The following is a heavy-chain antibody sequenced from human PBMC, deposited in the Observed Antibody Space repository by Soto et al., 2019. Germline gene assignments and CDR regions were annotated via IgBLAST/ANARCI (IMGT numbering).Heavy chain of an antibody. Sequence: SETLSLTCTVSGGSISSYYWSWIRQPPGKGLEWIGYIYYSGSTNYNPSLKSRVTISVDTSKNQFSLKLSSVTAADTAVYYCARELLYYDFWSGYRYFDYWGQGTLVTVSS. CDR2: IYYSGST. V-gene: IGHV4-59*01. J-gene: IGHJ4*02. CDR3: ARELLYYDFWSGYRYFDY. D-gene: IGHD3-3*01. CDR1: GGSISSYY.